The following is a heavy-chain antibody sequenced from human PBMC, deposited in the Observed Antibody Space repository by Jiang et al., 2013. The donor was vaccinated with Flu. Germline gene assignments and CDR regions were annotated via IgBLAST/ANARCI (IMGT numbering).Heavy chain of an antibody. V-gene: IGHV1-18*01. CDR3: VRALGSSSLVKSFDY. Sequence: SVKVSCKASGYTFTSYGISWVRQAPGQGLEWMGWISAYNGNTNYAQKLQGRVTMTTDTSTSTAYMELRSLRSDDTAVYYCVRALGSSSLVKSFDYWGQGTLVTVSS. CDR1: GYTFTSYG. J-gene: IGHJ4*02. CDR2: ISAYNGNT. D-gene: IGHD3-10*01.